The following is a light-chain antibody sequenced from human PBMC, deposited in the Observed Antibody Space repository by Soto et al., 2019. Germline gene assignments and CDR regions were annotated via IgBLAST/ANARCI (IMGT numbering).Light chain of an antibody. Sequence: QSVLTQPASVSGSPGQSITISCTGTSSDVGGYHYVSWYQQYPGKAPKVMIYDVSNRPSGVSNRFSGSKSGTTASLTISGLQAEDEADYYCSSYTSSITYVFVTGTKVTLL. V-gene: IGLV2-14*01. CDR1: SSDVGGYHY. CDR3: SSYTSSITYV. J-gene: IGLJ1*01. CDR2: DVS.